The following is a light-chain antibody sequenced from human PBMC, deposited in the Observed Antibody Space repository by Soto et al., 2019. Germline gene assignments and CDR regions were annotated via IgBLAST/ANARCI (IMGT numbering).Light chain of an antibody. J-gene: IGLJ2*01. Sequence: QSALTQPPSASGSPGQSVTISCTGSSSDVGGYNYVSWYQQHPGKAPKLMIYEVSKRPSGVPERLSGSKSGNTASLTVSGLQAEDEADYYGSSYEGSNTVVFGGGTKLTVL. CDR3: SSYEGSNTVV. CDR2: EVS. V-gene: IGLV2-8*01. CDR1: SSDVGGYNY.